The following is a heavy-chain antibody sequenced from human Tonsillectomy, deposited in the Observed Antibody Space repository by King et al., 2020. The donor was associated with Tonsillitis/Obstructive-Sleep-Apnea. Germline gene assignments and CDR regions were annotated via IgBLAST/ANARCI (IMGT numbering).Heavy chain of an antibody. Sequence: QLQESGPGLVKPSETLSLTCTFSGGSISSYYWSWIRQPPGKGLAWIGYIYYSGSTNYNPSLKSRVTMSVDTSKNQFSLKLSSVTAADTAVYYCARDGAVADFYWYFDLWGRGTLVTVSS. J-gene: IGHJ2*01. CDR3: ARDGAVADFYWYFDL. D-gene: IGHD6-19*01. CDR1: GGSISSYY. CDR2: IYYSGST. V-gene: IGHV4-59*01.